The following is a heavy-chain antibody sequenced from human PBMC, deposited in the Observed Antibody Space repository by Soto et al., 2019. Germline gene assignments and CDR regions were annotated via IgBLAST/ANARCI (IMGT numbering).Heavy chain of an antibody. V-gene: IGHV4-61*01. CDR1: GGSVSSGSYY. CDR2: IYYSGST. J-gene: IGHJ4*02. Sequence: SETLSLTCTVSGGSVSSGSYYWSWIRQPPGKGLEWIGYIYYSGSTNYNPSLKSRVTISVDTSKNQFSLKLSSVTAADTAVYYCARGDSGYSSGWYFDYWGQGTLVTVSS. CDR3: ARGDSGYSSGWYFDY. D-gene: IGHD6-19*01.